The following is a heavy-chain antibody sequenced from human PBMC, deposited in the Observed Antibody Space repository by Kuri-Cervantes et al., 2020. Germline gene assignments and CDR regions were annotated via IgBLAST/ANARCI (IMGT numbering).Heavy chain of an antibody. CDR1: GCSFNSYG. CDR2: IIPMFGPA. J-gene: IGHJ6*03. Sequence: SVKVSCKASGCSFNSYGFSWVRQAPGQGLEWMGGIIPMFGPANYAQKFQGRLTITADESTKTAYMELSRLRSDDTAVYYSTKGTIYGVATDFYRYYYMDVWGKGTTVTVSS. CDR3: TKGTIYGVATDFYRYYYMDV. V-gene: IGHV1-69*13. D-gene: IGHD3-3*01.